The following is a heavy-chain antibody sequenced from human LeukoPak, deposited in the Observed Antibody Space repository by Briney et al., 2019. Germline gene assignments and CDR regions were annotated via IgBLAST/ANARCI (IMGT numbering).Heavy chain of an antibody. CDR2: ISYDGSNE. J-gene: IGHJ4*02. CDR3: ARATTAKRGSEGY. D-gene: IGHD4-11*01. Sequence: TGGSLRLSCAASGFTFSSYVMHWVRQAPGKGLEWVAIISYDGSNEYYADSVNGRFTISRDNAKNSLFLQMNSLRAEDTGLYYCARATTAKRGSEGYWGRGTLVTVSS. V-gene: IGHV3-30*04. CDR1: GFTFSSYV.